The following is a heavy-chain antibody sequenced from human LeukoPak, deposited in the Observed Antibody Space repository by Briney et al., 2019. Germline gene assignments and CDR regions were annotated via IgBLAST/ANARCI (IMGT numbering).Heavy chain of an antibody. D-gene: IGHD3-10*01. J-gene: IGHJ5*02. CDR1: GGSISSGSYY. CDR2: IYTSGSA. CDR3: ARGHLLWFGELLYNWFDP. V-gene: IGHV4-61*02. Sequence: SETLSLTCTISGGSISSGSYYWNWIRQPAGKGLEWIGRIYTSGSANYNPSLKSRVTISLDTSKNQFSLKLSSVTAADTAVYYCARGHLLWFGELLYNWFDPWGQGTLVTVSS.